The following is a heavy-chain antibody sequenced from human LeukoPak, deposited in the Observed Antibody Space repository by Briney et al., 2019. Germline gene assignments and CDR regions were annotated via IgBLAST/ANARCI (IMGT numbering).Heavy chain of an antibody. CDR1: GFTFRSYS. CDR2: IDPSSTYI. Sequence: GGSLRLSCTASGFTFRSYSMNWVRQAPGKGLEWVSAIDPSSTYIYYADSVKGRFTISRDNAEDSLYLQMNSLRVEDTAVYYCARAPTVLVGYCSSSSCQADYWGQGTLVTVSS. J-gene: IGHJ4*02. CDR3: ARAPTVLVGYCSSSSCQADY. D-gene: IGHD2-2*01. V-gene: IGHV3-21*01.